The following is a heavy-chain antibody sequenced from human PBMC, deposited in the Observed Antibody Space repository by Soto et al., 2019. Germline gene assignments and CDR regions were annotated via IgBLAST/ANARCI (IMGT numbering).Heavy chain of an antibody. CDR2: IYYSGST. CDR3: ARLKIDWGYYYGMDV. V-gene: IGHV4-59*08. CDR1: GGSISSYY. J-gene: IGHJ6*02. Sequence: QVQLQESGPGLVKPSETLSLTCTVSGGSISSYYWSWIRQPPGKGLEWIGYIYYSGSTNYNPSLKSRVTISVDTSKNQFSLKLSSVTAADTAVYYCARLKIDWGYYYGMDVWGQGTTVTVS. D-gene: IGHD3-9*01.